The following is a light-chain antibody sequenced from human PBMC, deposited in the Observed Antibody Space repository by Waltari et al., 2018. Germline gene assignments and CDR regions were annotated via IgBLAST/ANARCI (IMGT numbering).Light chain of an antibody. Sequence: QSALTQPASVSGSPGQSFTISCIGTSSDIGFSHYVSWHQQHPGKVPKLIIYEVTKRPSGVSNRLSGSKSGTTASLTISGLQAEDEADYYCSSWTTRSTWVFGGGTKVTVL. CDR3: SSWTTRSTWV. J-gene: IGLJ3*02. V-gene: IGLV2-14*03. CDR2: EVT. CDR1: SSDIGFSHY.